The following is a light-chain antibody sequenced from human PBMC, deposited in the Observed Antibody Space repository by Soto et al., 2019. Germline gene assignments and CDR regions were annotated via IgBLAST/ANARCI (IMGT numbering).Light chain of an antibody. CDR3: CSYAGSSTVV. Sequence: QSALTQPASVSGSPGQWITISCTGTSSDVGSYNLVSWYQQHPGKAPKLMIYEGSKRPSGVSNRFSGSNSGNTASLTISGLQAEDEADYYCCSYAGSSTVVFGGGTKVTVL. J-gene: IGLJ2*01. CDR2: EGS. CDR1: SSDVGSYNL. V-gene: IGLV2-23*01.